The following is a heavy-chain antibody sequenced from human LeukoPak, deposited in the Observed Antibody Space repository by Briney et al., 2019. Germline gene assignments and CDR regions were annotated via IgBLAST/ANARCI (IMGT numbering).Heavy chain of an antibody. J-gene: IGHJ4*02. V-gene: IGHV4-4*09. D-gene: IGHD6-19*01. CDR1: GASMSSIY. Sequence: PSETVSLTCNVSGASMSSIYWSWLRHPPGKGLEWLGYIYHSGNTNYSPSLESRVTMSVDESKNQFSLRVHFVSAADTAVYYCASTRRAAVAGRFDSWGQGTLVTVSS. CDR2: IYHSGNT. CDR3: ASTRRAAVAGRFDS.